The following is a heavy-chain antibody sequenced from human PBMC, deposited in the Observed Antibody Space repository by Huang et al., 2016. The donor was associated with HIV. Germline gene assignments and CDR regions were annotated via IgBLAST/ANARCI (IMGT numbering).Heavy chain of an antibody. V-gene: IGHV3-74*01. CDR1: GFSISSYW. Sequence: EVQLVESGGGLVQPGGSLRLSCAASGFSISSYWMHWVRQGQGKGRVWGSRSNRDGSSTSDADSVKGRFTISRDNAKNTLYLQMNSLRAEDTAVYYCARDPRIQSWLNFFDYWGQGTLVSVSS. J-gene: IGHJ4*02. D-gene: IGHD3-22*01. CDR2: SNRDGSST. CDR3: ARDPRIQSWLNFFDY.